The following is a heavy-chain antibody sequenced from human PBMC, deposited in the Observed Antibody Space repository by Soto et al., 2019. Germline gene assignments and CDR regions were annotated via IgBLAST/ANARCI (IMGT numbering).Heavy chain of an antibody. D-gene: IGHD3-22*01. CDR2: INSDGSIR. CDR3: VREPRYEISGHCFKGFDY. Sequence: PGGSLRLSCVASGFTFGNYWLHWVRETPGKGLLWVSLINSDGSIRRYADSVQGRFTISRDNARNTLFLQMNSLRPEDTAGYSCVREPRYEISGHCFKGFDYWSQGTLVTVSS. V-gene: IGHV3-74*01. J-gene: IGHJ4*02. CDR1: GFTFGNYW.